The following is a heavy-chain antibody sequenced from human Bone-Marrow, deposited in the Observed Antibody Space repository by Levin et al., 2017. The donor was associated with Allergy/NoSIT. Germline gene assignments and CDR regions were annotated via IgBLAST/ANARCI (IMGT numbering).Heavy chain of an antibody. CDR2: INPNSGGT. Sequence: ASVKVSCKASGYTFTGYYMHWVRQAPGQGLEWMGWINPNSGGTNYAQKFQGRVTMTRDTSISTAYMELSRLRSDDTAVYYCARDVDTAMVSFSYWGQGTLVTVSS. CDR3: ARDVDTAMVSFSY. V-gene: IGHV1-2*02. D-gene: IGHD5-18*01. CDR1: GYTFTGYY. J-gene: IGHJ4*02.